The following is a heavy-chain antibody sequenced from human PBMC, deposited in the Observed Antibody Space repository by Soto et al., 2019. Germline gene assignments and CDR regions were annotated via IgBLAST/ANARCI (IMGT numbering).Heavy chain of an antibody. J-gene: IGHJ6*02. Sequence: QVQLVQSGAEVKKPGSSVKVSCKASGGTFSSYAISWVRQAPGQGLEWMGGIIPIFGTANYAQKFQGRVTITADESTSTAYMELSSLRSEDTAVYYCARDRSVGFIRYFDWLPPTVDYGMDVWGQGTTVTVSS. CDR1: GGTFSSYA. CDR2: IIPIFGTA. V-gene: IGHV1-69*01. D-gene: IGHD3-9*01. CDR3: ARDRSVGFIRYFDWLPPTVDYGMDV.